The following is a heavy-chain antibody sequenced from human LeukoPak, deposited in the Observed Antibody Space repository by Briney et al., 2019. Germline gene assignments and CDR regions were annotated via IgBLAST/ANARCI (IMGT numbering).Heavy chain of an antibody. V-gene: IGHV1-2*02. D-gene: IGHD2-15*01. J-gene: IGHJ5*02. Sequence: ASVKVSCKASGYTFTGYYIHWVRQAPGQGLERMGWINPNSGGTNYAQKFQGRVTMTRDTSVSTAYMELSRLRSDDTAVYYCARGSLTLGYCSGGSCYSPWFDPWGQRTLVTVSS. CDR2: INPNSGGT. CDR3: ARGSLTLGYCSGGSCYSPWFDP. CDR1: GYTFTGYY.